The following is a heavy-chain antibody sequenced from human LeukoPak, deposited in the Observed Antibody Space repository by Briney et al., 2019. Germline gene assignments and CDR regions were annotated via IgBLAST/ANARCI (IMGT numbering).Heavy chain of an antibody. V-gene: IGHV3-30*18. D-gene: IGHD2-15*01. CDR1: GFTFSSYA. J-gene: IGHJ4*02. CDR2: ISYDGSNK. CDR3: AKARGVAATRISFDY. Sequence: GGSLRLSCAASGFTFSSYAMSWVRQAPGKGLEWVAVISYDGSNKYYADSVKGRFTISRDNSKNTLYLQMNSLRAEDTAVYYCAKARGVAATRISFDYWGQGTLVTVSS.